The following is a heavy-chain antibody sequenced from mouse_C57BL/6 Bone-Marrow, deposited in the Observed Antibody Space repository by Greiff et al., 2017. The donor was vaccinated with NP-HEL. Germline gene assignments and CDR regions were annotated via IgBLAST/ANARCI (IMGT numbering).Heavy chain of an antibody. CDR1: GYTFTSYW. V-gene: IGHV1-52*01. Sequence: VQLQQSGAELVRPGSSVKLSCKASGYTFTSYWMHWVKQRPIQGLEWIGNIDPSDSETHYNQKFKDKATLTVDKSSSTAYMQLSSLTSEDSAVYYCARREGGTTYAMDYWGQGTSVTVSS. J-gene: IGHJ4*01. CDR3: ARREGGTTYAMDY. CDR2: IDPSDSET. D-gene: IGHD2-13*01.